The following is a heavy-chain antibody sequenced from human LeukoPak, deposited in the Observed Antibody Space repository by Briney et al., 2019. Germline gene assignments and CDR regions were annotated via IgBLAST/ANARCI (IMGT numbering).Heavy chain of an antibody. J-gene: IGHJ5*02. CDR3: ARLPVSSSWYHHHNWFDP. CDR1: GGSISSYY. Sequence: PSETLSLTCTVSGGSISSYYWSWIRQPPGKGLEWIGYIYYSGSTNYNPSLKSRVTISVDTSKNQFSLKLSSVTTADTAVYYCARLPVSSSWYHHHNWFDPWGQGTLVTVSS. V-gene: IGHV4-59*08. D-gene: IGHD6-13*01. CDR2: IYYSGST.